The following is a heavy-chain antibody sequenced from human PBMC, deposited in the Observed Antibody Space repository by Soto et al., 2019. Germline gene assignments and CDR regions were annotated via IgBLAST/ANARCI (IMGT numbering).Heavy chain of an antibody. CDR2: IIPIFGTA. J-gene: IGHJ5*02. Sequence: QVQLVQSGAEVKKPGSSVKVSCKASGGTFSSYAISWVRQAPGQGLEWMGGIIPIFGTANYAQKFQGRVTITVDESTSTAYMELSSLRSEDTAGYYCARDGACCSGGSCYSGPPWFDAWGQGTLVTVSS. D-gene: IGHD2-15*01. CDR1: GGTFSSYA. CDR3: ARDGACCSGGSCYSGPPWFDA. V-gene: IGHV1-69*01.